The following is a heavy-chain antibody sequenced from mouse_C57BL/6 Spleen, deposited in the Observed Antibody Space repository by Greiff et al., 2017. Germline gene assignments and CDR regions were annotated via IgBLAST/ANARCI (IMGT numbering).Heavy chain of an antibody. CDR3: ARPTGYYFDD. Sequence: VQLQQPGAELVMPGASVKLSCKASGYTFTSYWMHWVKQRPGQGLEWIGEIDPSDSYTNYNQKFKGKSTLTVDKSSSTAYMQLSSLTSEDSAVYYCARPTGYYFDDWGKGTTLTVSS. V-gene: IGHV1-69*01. CDR2: IDPSDSYT. D-gene: IGHD4-1*01. CDR1: GYTFTSYW. J-gene: IGHJ2*01.